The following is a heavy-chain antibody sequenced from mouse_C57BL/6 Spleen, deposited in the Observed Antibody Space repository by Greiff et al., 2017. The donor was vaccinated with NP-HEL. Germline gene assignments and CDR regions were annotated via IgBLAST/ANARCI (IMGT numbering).Heavy chain of an antibody. V-gene: IGHV6-3*01. CDR1: GFTFSNYW. Sequence: EVQLVESGGGLVQPGGSMKLSCVASGFTFSNYWMNWVRQSPEKGLEWVAQIRLKSDNYATHYAESVKGRFTISRDDSKSSVYLQMNNLRAEDTGIYYCTAGSSRTYYAMDYWGQGTSVTVSS. D-gene: IGHD1-1*01. J-gene: IGHJ4*01. CDR3: TAGSSRTYYAMDY. CDR2: IRLKSDNYAT.